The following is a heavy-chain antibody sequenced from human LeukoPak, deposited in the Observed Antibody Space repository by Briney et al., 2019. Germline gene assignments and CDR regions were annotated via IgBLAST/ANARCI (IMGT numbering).Heavy chain of an antibody. J-gene: IGHJ5*02. CDR2: INSGGTVR. Sequence: GGSLRLSCAASGFKFNTYIMNWIRQAPGKGLEWVSIINSGGTVRYYAGSVRGRFTISRDNARNSLYLQMNSLRAEDTAVYYCAPGPPYVTWGQGTLVTVSS. V-gene: IGHV3-48*01. CDR1: GFKFNTYI. CDR3: APGPPYVT. D-gene: IGHD3-16*01.